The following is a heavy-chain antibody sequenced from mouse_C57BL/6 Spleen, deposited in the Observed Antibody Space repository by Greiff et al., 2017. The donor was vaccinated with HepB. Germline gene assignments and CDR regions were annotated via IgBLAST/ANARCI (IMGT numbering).Heavy chain of an antibody. J-gene: IGHJ3*01. Sequence: EVKVVESGGGLVKPGGSLKLSCAASGFTFSSYAMSWVRQTPEKRLEWVATISDGGSYTYYPDNVKGRFTISRDTAKNTPYLQMSQLKSEDTAMYYCARDLFYDYDGKLAYWGQGTLLTVSA. D-gene: IGHD2-4*01. V-gene: IGHV5-4*01. CDR2: ISDGGSYT. CDR3: ARDLFYDYDGKLAY. CDR1: GFTFSSYA.